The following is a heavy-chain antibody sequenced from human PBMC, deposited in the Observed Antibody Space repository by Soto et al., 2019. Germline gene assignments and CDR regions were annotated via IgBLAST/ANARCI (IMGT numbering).Heavy chain of an antibody. D-gene: IGHD1-26*01. CDR3: ARHPVSGSYAYYYGMDV. CDR2: IIPIFGTA. J-gene: IGHJ6*02. CDR1: GGTSNSYA. V-gene: IGHV1-69*12. Sequence: QVQLVQSGAEVKKPGSSVKVSCKASGGTSNSYAISWVRQAPGQGLEWMGGIIPIFGTADYAQKFQGRVTITADESTSTACMELSSLRSEDTAVYYCARHPVSGSYAYYYGMDVWGQGTTVTVSS.